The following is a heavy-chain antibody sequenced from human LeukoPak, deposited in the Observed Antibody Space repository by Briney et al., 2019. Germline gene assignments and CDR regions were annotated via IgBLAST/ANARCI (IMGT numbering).Heavy chain of an antibody. CDR2: LYPGDSAT. V-gene: IGHV5-51*01. Sequence: GESLKISCKASGYTFTSYWIGWVRQMPGKGLEWMGILYPGDSATRYSPSFQGQVTISADKSMTAYLQWSSLKASDTAMYYCARRARIPGVTAQHYFDSWGQGTLVTVSS. CDR3: ARRARIPGVTAQHYFDS. J-gene: IGHJ4*02. CDR1: GYTFTSYW. D-gene: IGHD3-10*01.